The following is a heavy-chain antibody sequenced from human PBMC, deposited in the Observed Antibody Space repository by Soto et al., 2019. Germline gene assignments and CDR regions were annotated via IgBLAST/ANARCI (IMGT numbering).Heavy chain of an antibody. CDR3: AKDLLGYCSGGSCYGDNAFDI. D-gene: IGHD2-15*01. CDR2: ISGSGGST. Sequence: GSLRRSCAASGFTFSSYAMRWVRQAPGKGLEWVSAISGSGGSTYYADSVKGRFTISRDNSKNTLYLQMNSLRAEDTAVYYCAKDLLGYCSGGSCYGDNAFDIWGQGTMVTVSS. CDR1: GFTFSSYA. J-gene: IGHJ3*02. V-gene: IGHV3-23*01.